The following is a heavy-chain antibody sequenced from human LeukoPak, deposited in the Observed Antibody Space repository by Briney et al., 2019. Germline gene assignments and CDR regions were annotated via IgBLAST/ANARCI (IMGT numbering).Heavy chain of an antibody. J-gene: IGHJ6*02. D-gene: IGHD6-13*01. CDR1: GGSFSVYY. V-gene: IGHV4-34*01. CDR2: MNHSGST. CDR3: ALLSYSSSWSPGWYYYYGMDV. Sequence: PSETLSLTCAVYGGSFSVYYWSWSRHPPGEGLEWIGEMNHSGSTNYNPSLKSRVTISVDTSKNQFSLKLSSVTAADTAVYYCALLSYSSSWSPGWYYYYGMDVWGQGTMVTVSS.